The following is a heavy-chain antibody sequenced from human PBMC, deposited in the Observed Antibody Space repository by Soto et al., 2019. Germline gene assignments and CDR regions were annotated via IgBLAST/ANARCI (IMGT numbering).Heavy chain of an antibody. CDR3: AKDQGSSWYEIDY. V-gene: IGHV3-30*02. CDR1: GFTFSSHG. Sequence: GGSLRLSCGASGFTFSSHGMHWVRQAPGKGLEWVAVIRYDGSNKYYADSVKGRFTISRDNSKNTLYLQMNSLRAEDTAVYYCAKDQGSSWYEIDYWGQGTLVTVSS. D-gene: IGHD6-13*01. J-gene: IGHJ4*02. CDR2: IRYDGSNK.